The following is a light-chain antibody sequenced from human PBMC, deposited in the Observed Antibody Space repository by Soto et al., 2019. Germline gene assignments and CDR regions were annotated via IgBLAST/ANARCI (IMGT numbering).Light chain of an antibody. Sequence: EIALTQSTGTLSLSPGERATLSCRASQSVSSNYLAWYQQKPGQAPRLLIYGASSRATGIPDRFSGSGSGTDFTLTISRLEPEDFVVYYCQQYGSLPPTFGPGTKVDIK. J-gene: IGKJ3*01. CDR3: QQYGSLPPT. CDR1: QSVSSNY. V-gene: IGKV3-20*01. CDR2: GAS.